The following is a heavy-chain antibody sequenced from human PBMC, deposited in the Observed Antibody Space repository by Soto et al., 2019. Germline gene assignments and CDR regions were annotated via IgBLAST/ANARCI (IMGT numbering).Heavy chain of an antibody. D-gene: IGHD1-1*01. Sequence: SETLSLTCTVSGGSISSYYWSWIRQPPGKGLEWIGYIYYSGSTNYNPSLKSRVTISVDTSKNQFSLKLSSVTAADTAVYYCARERNDIAFDIWGQGTMVTVSS. CDR1: GGSISSYY. CDR3: ARERNDIAFDI. J-gene: IGHJ3*02. CDR2: IYYSGST. V-gene: IGHV4-59*08.